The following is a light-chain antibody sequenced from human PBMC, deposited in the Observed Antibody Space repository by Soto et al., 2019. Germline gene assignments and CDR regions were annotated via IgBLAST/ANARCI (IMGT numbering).Light chain of an antibody. CDR2: GNS. CDR3: QSYDSRLSGWV. Sequence: QSVLTQPPSVSGAPGQRVTISCTGSSSNIGAGYDVHWYQQLPGTAPKLLIYGNSNRPSGVPDRFSGSKSGTSASLAITGLQDEDEADYYCQSYDSRLSGWVFGGATKLTVL. CDR1: SSNIGAGYD. V-gene: IGLV1-40*01. J-gene: IGLJ3*02.